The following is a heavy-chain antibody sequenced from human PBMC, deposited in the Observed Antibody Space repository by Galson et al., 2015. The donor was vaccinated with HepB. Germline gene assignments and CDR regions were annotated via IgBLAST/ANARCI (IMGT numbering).Heavy chain of an antibody. D-gene: IGHD3-22*01. V-gene: IGHV1-2*02. CDR1: GYTFTGYY. J-gene: IGHJ3*02. Sequence: SVKVSCKASGYTFTGYYMHWVRQAPGQGLEWMGWINPNSGGTNYAQKFQGRVTMTRDTSISTAYMGLSRLRSDDTVVYYCARENYYDSSGSGNAFDIWGQGTMVTVSS. CDR3: ARENYYDSSGSGNAFDI. CDR2: INPNSGGT.